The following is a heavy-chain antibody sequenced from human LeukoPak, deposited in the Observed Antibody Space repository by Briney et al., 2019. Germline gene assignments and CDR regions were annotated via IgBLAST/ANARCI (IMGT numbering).Heavy chain of an antibody. CDR2: IIPMFGTA. CDR1: GGTFSSYA. D-gene: IGHD2-2*01. V-gene: IGHV1-69*06. CDR3: ARGSHGYCSSTSCYETWFDP. J-gene: IGHJ5*02. Sequence: ASVKVSCKASGGTFSSYAISWVRQAPGQGLEWMGGIIPMFGTANYAQKFQGRVTITADKSTSTAYMELSSLRSEDTAGYYCARGSHGYCSSTSCYETWFDPWGQGTLVTVSS.